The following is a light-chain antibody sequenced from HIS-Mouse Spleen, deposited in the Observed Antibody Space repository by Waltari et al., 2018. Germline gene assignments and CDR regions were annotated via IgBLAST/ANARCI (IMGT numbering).Light chain of an antibody. J-gene: IGKJ1*01. CDR1: QGISSY. CDR3: QQLNSYPPT. V-gene: IGKV1-9*01. Sequence: DIQLTQSPSFLSASVGDRVTITCRASQGISSYLAWYQQKPGQALKLLIYAASTLQSGVPSRFSGSGSGTEFTLTISSLQPEDFATYYCQQLNSYPPTFGQGTKVEIK. CDR2: AAS.